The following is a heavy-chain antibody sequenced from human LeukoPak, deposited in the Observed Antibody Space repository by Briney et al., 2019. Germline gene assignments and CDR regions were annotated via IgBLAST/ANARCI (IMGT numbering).Heavy chain of an antibody. Sequence: EASVKVSCKASGGTFSSYAISWVRQAPGQGLEWMGWISAYNGNTNYTQKLQGRVTMTTDTSTSTAYMELRSLRSDDTAVYYCARDGAGRYYDSSGYYGDYWGQGTLVTVSS. CDR3: ARDGAGRYYDSSGYYGDY. D-gene: IGHD3-22*01. J-gene: IGHJ4*02. V-gene: IGHV1-18*01. CDR2: ISAYNGNT. CDR1: GGTFSSYA.